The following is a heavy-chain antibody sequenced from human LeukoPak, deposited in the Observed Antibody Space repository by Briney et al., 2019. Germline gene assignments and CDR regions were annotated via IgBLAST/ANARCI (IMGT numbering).Heavy chain of an antibody. Sequence: GGSLRLSCAASGFTLSNYSMNWVRQAPGKGLEWVSSISNSRSYIYYAGSVKGRFTISRDNSKNTLYLQMNSLRAEDTAVYYCAKDGTYYYGSGSLEAYNWFDPWGQGTLVTVSS. V-gene: IGHV3-21*01. D-gene: IGHD3-10*01. CDR1: GFTLSNYS. CDR3: AKDGTYYYGSGSLEAYNWFDP. J-gene: IGHJ5*02. CDR2: ISNSRSYI.